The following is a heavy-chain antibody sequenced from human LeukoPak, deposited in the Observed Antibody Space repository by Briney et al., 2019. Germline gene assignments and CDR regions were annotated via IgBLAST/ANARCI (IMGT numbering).Heavy chain of an antibody. D-gene: IGHD2-15*01. Sequence: QAGGSLRLSCAASGFTFSGSLIHWVRQASGKGLEWVGRIRTKADNYAAVYAASVKGRFTISRNDSKNTAYLQMNSLQTEDTATYYCIRPVVEADIDWGQGTLVTVSS. CDR3: IRPVVEADID. CDR2: IRTKADNYAA. J-gene: IGHJ4*02. V-gene: IGHV3-73*01. CDR1: GFTFSGSL.